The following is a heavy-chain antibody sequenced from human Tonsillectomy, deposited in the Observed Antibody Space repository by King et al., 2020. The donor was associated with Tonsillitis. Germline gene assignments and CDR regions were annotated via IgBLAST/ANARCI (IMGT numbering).Heavy chain of an antibody. Sequence: VQLVESGGGVVQPGRSLRLSCATSGFTFSSYGMHWVRQAPGKGLEWVAVISYDGSRKHHTDSVKGRFTISRDNSKNTVYLQMNSLRAEDTAVYYCARERLYNLGWGIDHWGQGTLVTVSS. CDR2: ISYDGSRK. D-gene: IGHD1-14*01. V-gene: IGHV3-30*19. J-gene: IGHJ4*02. CDR3: ARERLYNLGWGIDH. CDR1: GFTFSSYG.